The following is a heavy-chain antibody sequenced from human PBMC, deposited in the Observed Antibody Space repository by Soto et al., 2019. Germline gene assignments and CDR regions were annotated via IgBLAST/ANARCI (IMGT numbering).Heavy chain of an antibody. Sequence: SETLSLTCTVSGGSISSGGYYWSWIRQHPGKSLERIGYIYYSGSTYYNPSLKSRVTISVDTSKNQFSLKLSSVTAADTAVYYFSIADLGYCSGGSCFTSPPDYWGQGALVTVSS. V-gene: IGHV4-31*03. CDR3: SIADLGYCSGGSCFTSPPDY. CDR1: GGSISSGGYY. D-gene: IGHD2-15*01. CDR2: IYYSGST. J-gene: IGHJ4*02.